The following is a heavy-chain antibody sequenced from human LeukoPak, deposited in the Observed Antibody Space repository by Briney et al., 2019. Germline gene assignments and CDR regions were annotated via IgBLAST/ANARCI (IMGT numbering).Heavy chain of an antibody. CDR1: GFTFSYYA. J-gene: IGHJ4*02. V-gene: IGHV3-64D*09. CDR2: ISGDGGNT. D-gene: IGHD1-14*01. Sequence: GGPLRLSCPASGFTFSYYAMHWVRQAPGKGLEYVSAISGDGGNTYYADSLKGRFTISRDNSKNTLYLQMSSLTVEDTAVYYCVITSATGPLDYWGQGTLVTVSS. CDR3: VITSATGPLDY.